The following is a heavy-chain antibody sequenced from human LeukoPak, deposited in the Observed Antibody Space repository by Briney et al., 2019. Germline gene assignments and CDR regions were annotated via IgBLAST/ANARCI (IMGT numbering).Heavy chain of an antibody. Sequence: ASVKVSCKASGYTFTGYYMHWVRQAPGQGLEWMGWISAYNGNTNYAQKLQGRVTMTTDTSTSTAYMELRSLRSDDTAVYYCASSLFSSGRPPSFDYWGQGTLVTVSS. CDR1: GYTFTGYY. D-gene: IGHD6-19*01. CDR2: ISAYNGNT. V-gene: IGHV1-18*04. J-gene: IGHJ4*02. CDR3: ASSLFSSGRPPSFDY.